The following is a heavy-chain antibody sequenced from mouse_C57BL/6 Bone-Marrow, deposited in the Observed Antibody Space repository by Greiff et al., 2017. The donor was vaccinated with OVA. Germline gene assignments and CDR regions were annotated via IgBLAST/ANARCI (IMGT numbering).Heavy chain of an antibody. CDR1: GYAFSSSW. J-gene: IGHJ2*01. CDR2: IYPGDGDT. Sequence: QVQLQQSGPELVKHGASVKISCKASGYAFSSSWMNWVKQRPGKGLEWIGRIYPGDGDTNYNGKFKGKATLTADKSSSTAYMQLSSLTSEDSAVYFCARETAQAYWGQGTTLTVSS. V-gene: IGHV1-82*01. D-gene: IGHD3-2*02. CDR3: ARETAQAY.